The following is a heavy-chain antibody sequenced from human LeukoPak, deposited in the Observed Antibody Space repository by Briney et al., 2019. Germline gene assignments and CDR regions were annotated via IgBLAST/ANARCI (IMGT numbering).Heavy chain of an antibody. CDR3: ASGYVDTAMVDY. V-gene: IGHV3-11*01. CDR2: ISSSGSTI. D-gene: IGHD5-18*01. Sequence: GGSLRLSCAASGFAFSDYYMSWIRQAPGKGLEWVSYISSSGSTIYYADSVKGRFTISRDNAKNSLYLQMNSLRAEDTAVYYCASGYVDTAMVDYWGQGTLVTVSS. CDR1: GFAFSDYY. J-gene: IGHJ4*02.